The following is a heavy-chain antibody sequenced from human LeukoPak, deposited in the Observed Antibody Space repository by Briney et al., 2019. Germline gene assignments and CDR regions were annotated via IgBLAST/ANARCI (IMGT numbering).Heavy chain of an antibody. CDR1: GFTFSSYG. CDR3: AKVGYSYGPANLDY. V-gene: IGHV3-30*18. D-gene: IGHD5-18*01. J-gene: IGHJ4*02. Sequence: GGSLRLSCAASGFTFSSYGMHWVRQAPGKGLEWVAVISYDGSNKYYADSVKGRFTISRDNSKNTLYLQMNSLRAEDTAVYYCAKVGYSYGPANLDYWGQGTLVTVSS. CDR2: ISYDGSNK.